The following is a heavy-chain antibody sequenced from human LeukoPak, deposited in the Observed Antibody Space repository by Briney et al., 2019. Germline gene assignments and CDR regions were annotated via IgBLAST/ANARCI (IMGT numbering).Heavy chain of an antibody. Sequence: GGSLRLSCAASGFSFISYGMHWVRQAPRKGLEWVGVISDDGRSKDYADSVKGRFTISRDNSKDTLYLQMNSLRDEDTAVYYCAKRPSDYGDYVSYFDYWGQGTLVTVSS. V-gene: IGHV3-30*18. CDR3: AKRPSDYGDYVSYFDY. CDR2: ISDDGRSK. CDR1: GFSFISYG. D-gene: IGHD4-17*01. J-gene: IGHJ4*02.